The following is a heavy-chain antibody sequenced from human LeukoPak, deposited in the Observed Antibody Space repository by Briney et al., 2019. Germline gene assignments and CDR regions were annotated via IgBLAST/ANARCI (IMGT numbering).Heavy chain of an antibody. CDR2: IKEDGSET. D-gene: IGHD3-3*01. CDR1: GFIFKKYW. V-gene: IGHV3-7*01. CDR3: ARGGITIPSVGY. J-gene: IGHJ4*02. Sequence: GGSLRLSCAASGFIFKKYWMNWVRQVPGKGLECLANIKEDGSETYYADSVKGRFTISRDNPKNLLFLQINSLRVEDTAVYYCARGGITIPSVGYWGQGTLVTVSS.